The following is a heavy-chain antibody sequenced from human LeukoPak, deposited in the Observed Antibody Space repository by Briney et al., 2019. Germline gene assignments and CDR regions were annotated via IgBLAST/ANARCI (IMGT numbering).Heavy chain of an antibody. CDR2: INHSGIT. Sequence: PSETLSLTCAVYGGSFSGDYWIWIRQTPEKGLEWIGEINHSGITNYNPSFKSRVAISVDTSKNQFSLKLSSVPAADTAIYYCAKAPGWPAGRSGSLLYWGQGTLVTVSS. CDR3: AKAPGWPAGRSGSLLY. J-gene: IGHJ4*02. D-gene: IGHD1-26*01. V-gene: IGHV4-34*01. CDR1: GGSFSGDY.